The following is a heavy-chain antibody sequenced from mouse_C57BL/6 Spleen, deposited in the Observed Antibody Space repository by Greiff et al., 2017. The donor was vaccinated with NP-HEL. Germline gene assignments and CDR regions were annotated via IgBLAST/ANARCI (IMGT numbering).Heavy chain of an antibody. CDR1: GYAFSSYW. V-gene: IGHV1-80*01. CDR3: AREGYDYDFDY. J-gene: IGHJ2*01. D-gene: IGHD2-4*01. Sequence: VHLQQSGAELVKPGASVKISCKASGYAFSSYWMNWVKQRPGKGLEWIGQIYPGDGDTNYNGKFKGKATLTADKSSSTAYMQLSSLTSEDSAVYFCAREGYDYDFDYWGQGTTLTVSS. CDR2: IYPGDGDT.